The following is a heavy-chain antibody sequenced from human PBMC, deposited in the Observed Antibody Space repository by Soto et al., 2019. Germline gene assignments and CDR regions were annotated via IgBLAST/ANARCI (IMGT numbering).Heavy chain of an antibody. CDR1: GYTFTRYA. D-gene: IGHD6-19*01. Sequence: QVQLVQSGAEVKKPGASVKVSCKASGYTFTRYAMHWVRQAPGQRLEWMGWINAGNGNTKFSQKFQGRVTITTDTSASTAYMELSSLRSEDTAVYYCARDGAVAGDSNFDYWAREPWSPSPQ. J-gene: IGHJ4*02. CDR2: INAGNGNT. CDR3: ARDGAVAGDSNFDY. V-gene: IGHV1-3*01.